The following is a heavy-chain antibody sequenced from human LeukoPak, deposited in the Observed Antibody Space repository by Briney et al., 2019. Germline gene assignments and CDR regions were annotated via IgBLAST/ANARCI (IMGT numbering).Heavy chain of an antibody. D-gene: IGHD3-22*01. CDR2: INHSGST. V-gene: IGHV4-34*01. J-gene: IGHJ4*02. CDR3: ARGTGYPLIG. Sequence: SETLSLTCAVYGASFSGYYWSWIRQPPGNGLEWIGEINHSGSTNYNPSLKSRVTISVDTSKNQFSLKLSSVTAADTAVCYCARGTGYPLIGWGQGTLVTVSS. CDR1: GASFSGYY.